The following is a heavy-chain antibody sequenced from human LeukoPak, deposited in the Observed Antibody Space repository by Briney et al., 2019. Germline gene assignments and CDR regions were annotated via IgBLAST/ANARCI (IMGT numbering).Heavy chain of an antibody. CDR2: INAGNGNT. J-gene: IGHJ4*02. Sequence: ASVKVSCKASGYTFTSYAMHWVRQAPGQRLEWMGWINAGNGNTKYSQEFQGRVTITRDTSASTAYMELSSLRSEDMAVYYCARDAYYYDSSGYSEYYSDYWGQGTLVTVSS. CDR3: ARDAYYYDSSGYSEYYSDY. V-gene: IGHV1-3*03. D-gene: IGHD3-22*01. CDR1: GYTFTSYA.